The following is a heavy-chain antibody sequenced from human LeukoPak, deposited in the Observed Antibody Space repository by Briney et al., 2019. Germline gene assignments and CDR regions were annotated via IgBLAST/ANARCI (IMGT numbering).Heavy chain of an antibody. CDR2: LDYSGTT. CDR3: ARSRSNSRTDFEY. V-gene: IGHV4-39*07. CDR1: GDSISTSNFH. D-gene: IGHD3/OR15-3a*01. Sequence: SETLSLTCTVSGDSISTSNFHWGWIRQPPGKGLEWIGSLDYSGTTYYNPSLSRRVTLSVDTSKNQISLSLISVTDADRAVYYRARSRSNSRTDFEYWGQGTLVTVSS. J-gene: IGHJ4*02.